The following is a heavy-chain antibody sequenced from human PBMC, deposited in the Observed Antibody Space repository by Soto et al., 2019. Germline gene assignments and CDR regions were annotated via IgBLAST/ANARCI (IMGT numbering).Heavy chain of an antibody. CDR3: ASGGYPHKGSDTAMVGGYWYYYGMDV. CDR1: GGSISSGDYY. Sequence: SETLSLSCTVSGGSISSGDYYWSWIRQHPGKGLEWIGHIYYSGSTYYSPSLKSRITISVDTSKNQFSLKLSSVTAADTAVYYCASGGYPHKGSDTAMVGGYWYYYGMDVWGQGTTVTVSS. D-gene: IGHD5-18*01. J-gene: IGHJ6*02. V-gene: IGHV4-31*03. CDR2: IYYSGST.